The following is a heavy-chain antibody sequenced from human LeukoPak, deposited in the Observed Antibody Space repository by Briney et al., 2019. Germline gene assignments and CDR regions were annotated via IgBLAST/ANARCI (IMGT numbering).Heavy chain of an antibody. Sequence: TGGSLSLSCPTSGFIFSSYAMHWVRQAPGKGLEYVSAISSNGGNTNYANFVKGRFTISRDNSKNTLYLQMGSLRAEDMAVYYCARRVGYYGSGKYFYYMDVWGKGTTVTVSS. CDR3: ARRVGYYGSGKYFYYMDV. J-gene: IGHJ6*03. D-gene: IGHD3-10*01. CDR1: GFIFSSYA. CDR2: ISSNGGNT. V-gene: IGHV3-64*01.